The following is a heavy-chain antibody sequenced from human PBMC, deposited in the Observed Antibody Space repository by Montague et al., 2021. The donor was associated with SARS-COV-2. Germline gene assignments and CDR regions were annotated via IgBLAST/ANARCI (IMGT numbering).Heavy chain of an antibody. V-gene: IGHV4-31*03. D-gene: IGHD2/OR15-2a*01. CDR1: GGSINSGNYY. J-gene: IGHJ3*01. CDR3: ARGSDNLCHSDL. Sequence: TLSLTCTVSGGSINSGNYYWSWIRQHPGKGLEWIGYIHYSGSAYYSPSLRSRLTISMDTSKKQLSLTVNSVTAADTVVYYCARGSDNLCHSDLWGRGTLVTVSS. CDR2: IHYSGSA.